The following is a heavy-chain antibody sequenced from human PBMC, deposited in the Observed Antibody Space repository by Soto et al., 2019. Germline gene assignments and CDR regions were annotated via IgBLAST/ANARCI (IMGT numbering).Heavy chain of an antibody. CDR2: ISASGDYT. V-gene: IGHV3-11*06. Sequence: QVQLVESGGGWVKPGESLRLSCIGSGFFLSNNWMTWIRQAPGKGLEWVSYISASGDYTIYADSLKGRFTISRDNARNSLWLQINRLTAEDTAVYYCARSSGWRQVGVYNYGLDVWGQGTTVTVSS. D-gene: IGHD2-8*01. CDR1: GFFLSNNW. J-gene: IGHJ6*02. CDR3: ARSSGWRQVGVYNYGLDV.